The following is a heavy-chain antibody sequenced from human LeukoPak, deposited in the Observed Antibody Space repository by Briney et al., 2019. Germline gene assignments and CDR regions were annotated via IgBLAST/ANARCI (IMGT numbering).Heavy chain of an antibody. D-gene: IGHD3-22*01. CDR3: VRDYYDSSGYYKGSH. J-gene: IGHJ4*02. V-gene: IGHV3-48*04. CDR1: GFPFHDHD. Sequence: GGSLRLSCAASGFPFHDHDMYWVRQAPGKGLEWISYISTSSSTIYYADSVKGRFTISRDNAKNSLYLQMNSLRAEDTAVYYCVRDYYDSSGYYKGSHWGQGTLVTVSS. CDR2: ISTSSSTI.